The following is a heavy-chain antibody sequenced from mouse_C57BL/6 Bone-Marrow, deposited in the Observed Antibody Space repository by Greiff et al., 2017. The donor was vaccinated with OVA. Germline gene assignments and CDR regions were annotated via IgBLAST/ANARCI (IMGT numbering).Heavy chain of an antibody. Sequence: VQLQQSGPELVKPGASVKISCKASGYTFTDYYMNWVKQSHGKSLEWIGDINPNNGGTSYNQKFKGKATLTVDKSSSTAYMELRSLTSEDSAVYDCARKRDGYDGFAYWGQGTLVTVSA. CDR1: GYTFTDYY. D-gene: IGHD2-2*01. CDR2: INPNNGGT. V-gene: IGHV1-26*01. J-gene: IGHJ3*01. CDR3: ARKRDGYDGFAY.